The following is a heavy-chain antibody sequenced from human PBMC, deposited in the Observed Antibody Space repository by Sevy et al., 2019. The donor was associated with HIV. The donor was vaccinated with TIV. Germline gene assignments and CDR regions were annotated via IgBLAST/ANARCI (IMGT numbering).Heavy chain of an antibody. CDR3: ARDVSEGGSWFDP. CDR2: IWYDGSNK. CDR1: GFTFSSYG. D-gene: IGHD3-16*01. J-gene: IGHJ5*02. Sequence: GGSLRLSCAASGFTFSSYGMHWVRQAPGKGLEWVAVIWYDGSNKYYADSVKGRFTISRDNSKNTLYLQMNSLRAEDTAVYYCARDVSEGGSWFDPWGQGTLVTVSS. V-gene: IGHV3-33*01.